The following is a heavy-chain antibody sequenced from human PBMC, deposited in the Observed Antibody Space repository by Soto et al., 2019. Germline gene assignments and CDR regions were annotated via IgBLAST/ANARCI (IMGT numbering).Heavy chain of an antibody. D-gene: IGHD6-19*01. CDR1: GYTFTGYY. Sequence: ASVKVSCKASGYTFTGYYMHCVRQAPGQGLEWMGWINPNSGGTNYAQKFQGRVTMTRDTSISTAYMELSRLRSDDTAVYYCAREESWVAVAGRWFDPWGQGTLVTVSS. CDR2: INPNSGGT. J-gene: IGHJ5*02. CDR3: AREESWVAVAGRWFDP. V-gene: IGHV1-2*02.